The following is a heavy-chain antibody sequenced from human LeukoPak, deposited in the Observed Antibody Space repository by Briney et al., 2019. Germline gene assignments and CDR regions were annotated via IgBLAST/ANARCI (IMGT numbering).Heavy chain of an antibody. J-gene: IGHJ3*02. CDR2: ISSSGSTI. CDR1: GFTFSDYY. V-gene: IGHV3-11*01. CDR3: ARDAVVVIATSGSDDAFDI. D-gene: IGHD2-21*01. Sequence: PGGSLRLSCAASGFTFSDYYMSWIRQAPGKGLEWVSYISSSGSTIYYADSVKGRLTTSRDNAKNSLYLQMNSLRAEDTAVYYCARDAVVVIATSGSDDAFDIWGQGTMVTVSS.